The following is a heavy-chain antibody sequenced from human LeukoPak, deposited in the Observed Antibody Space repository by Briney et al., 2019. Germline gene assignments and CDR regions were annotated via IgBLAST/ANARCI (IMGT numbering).Heavy chain of an antibody. V-gene: IGHV3-23*01. CDR2: ISGSAGGT. Sequence: GGSLRLSCAASGLTFSTNGWSWFRRAPGRGLEGVSTISGSAGGTYYANSVKGRFTISRDNSKNTLYLQMNSLRAEDTAVYYCAKDDAWLQYNDWGQGTLVTVSS. D-gene: IGHD5-24*01. J-gene: IGHJ4*02. CDR3: AKDDAWLQYND. CDR1: GLTFSTNG.